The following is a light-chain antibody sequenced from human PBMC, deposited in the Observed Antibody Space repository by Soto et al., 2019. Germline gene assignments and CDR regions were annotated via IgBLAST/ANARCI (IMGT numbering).Light chain of an antibody. CDR1: QSISNL. V-gene: IGKV3-15*01. CDR2: GAS. Sequence: EIVMTQSPATLSVSPGDRATLSCTASQSISNLLAWYQQKPGQAPRLLIYGASTRATGIPARFSGSGSGAEFTLTISSLQSEDFAVYYCQQYNNWPPKYTFGQGTKLEI. J-gene: IGKJ2*01. CDR3: QQYNNWPPKYT.